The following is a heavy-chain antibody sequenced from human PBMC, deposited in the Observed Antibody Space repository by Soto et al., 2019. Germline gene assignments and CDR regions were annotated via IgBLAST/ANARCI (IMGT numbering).Heavy chain of an antibody. CDR2: IIPILGIA. CDR1: GGTFSSYT. V-gene: IGHV1-69*02. J-gene: IGHJ4*02. CDR3: ARVLGTVTIRD. D-gene: IGHD4-17*01. Sequence: QVQLVQSGAEVKKPGSSVKVSCKASGGTFSSYTISWVRQAPGQGLEWMGRIIPILGIANYAQKFQGRVTIPADKSTSTAYMELSSLRSEDTAVYYCARVLGTVTIRDWGQGTLVTVSS.